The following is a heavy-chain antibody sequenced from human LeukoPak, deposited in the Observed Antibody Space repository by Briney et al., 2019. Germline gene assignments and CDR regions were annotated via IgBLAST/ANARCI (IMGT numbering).Heavy chain of an antibody. J-gene: IGHJ4*02. CDR1: GFTLSIYA. V-gene: IGHV3-23*01. Sequence: GESLRLSCAASGFTLSIYAMRWVRQAPEKGREWVASISGSGGSTYYADSVKGRFTISRDNSKNTMYLQMNSLRAEDTAVYYCAKAYRTSITMVRGVLFDYWGQGTLVTVSS. D-gene: IGHD3-10*01. CDR2: ISGSGGST. CDR3: AKAYRTSITMVRGVLFDY.